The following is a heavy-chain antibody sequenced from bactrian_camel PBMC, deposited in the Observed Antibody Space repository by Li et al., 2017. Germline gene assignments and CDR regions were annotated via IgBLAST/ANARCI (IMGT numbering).Heavy chain of an antibody. CDR1: GQTNDQNC. CDR2: IDLGGST. V-gene: IGHV3S53*01. D-gene: IGHD7*01. CDR3: AADLVTGGNWRSIDHWSY. J-gene: IGHJ4*01. Sequence: HVQLVESGGGSVQAGGSLRLSCVVSGQTNDQNCMAWFRQNVGSQDSGRTREGVAGIDLGGSTSYGDSAKGRFTISKDRAKPMLYLQMNALKPEDTAMYYCAADLVTGGNWRSIDHWSYWGQGTQVTVS.